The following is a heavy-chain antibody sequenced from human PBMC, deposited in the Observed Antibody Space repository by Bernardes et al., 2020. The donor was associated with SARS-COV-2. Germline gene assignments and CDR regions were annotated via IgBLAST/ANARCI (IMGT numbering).Heavy chain of an antibody. V-gene: IGHV4-59*01. CDR1: GGSISSYY. J-gene: IGHJ3*02. D-gene: IGHD3-10*01. Sequence: LSLTCTVSGGSISSYYWSWIRQPPGKGLEWIGYIYYSGSTNYNPSLKSRVTISVDTSKNQFSLKLSSVTAADTAVYYCARGIGDAFDIWGQGTMVTVSS. CDR3: ARGIGDAFDI. CDR2: IYYSGST.